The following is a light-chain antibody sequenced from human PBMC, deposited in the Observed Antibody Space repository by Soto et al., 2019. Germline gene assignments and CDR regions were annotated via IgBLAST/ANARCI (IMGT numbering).Light chain of an antibody. CDR1: QTIGRR. CDR3: QQYNTYSRT. V-gene: IGKV1-5*01. J-gene: IGKJ1*01. Sequence: DIQMTQSPSTLSASVGDRGTITCRASQTIGRRLAWYQQKPGRAPKLLIYEVSSLESGFPSRFSGSGSGTDFTLTINSLQPDEFATYYCQQYNTYSRTFGQGTKVDIK. CDR2: EVS.